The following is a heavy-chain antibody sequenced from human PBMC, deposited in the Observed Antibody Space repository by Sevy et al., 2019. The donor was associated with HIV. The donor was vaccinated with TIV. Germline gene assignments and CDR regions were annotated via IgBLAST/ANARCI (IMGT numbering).Heavy chain of an antibody. D-gene: IGHD2-21*02. CDR1: GFTFNDFA. Sequence: GGSLRLSCAASGFTFNDFAMNWVRRAPGKGLEWVTFIRHDGSTRYYGDSVRGRFTISRDNFKNTLFLQMNSLRPEDTGVYYCAKGPHPVVTTSYAIDVWGQGTTVTVSS. CDR3: AKGPHPVVTTSYAIDV. J-gene: IGHJ6*01. V-gene: IGHV3-30*02. CDR2: IRHDGSTR.